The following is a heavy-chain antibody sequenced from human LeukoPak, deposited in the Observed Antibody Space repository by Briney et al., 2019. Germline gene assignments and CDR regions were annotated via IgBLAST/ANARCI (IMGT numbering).Heavy chain of an antibody. CDR1: GYSISSGYY. CDR2: IYHSGST. V-gene: IGHV4-38-2*02. CDR3: ARDSLGAGTVGATSGY. D-gene: IGHD1-26*01. J-gene: IGHJ4*02. Sequence: PSETLSLTCTVSGYSISSGYYWGWIRQPPGKGLEWIGSIYHSGSTNYNPSLKSRVTISVDTSKNQFSLKLSSVTAADTAVYYCARDSLGAGTVGATSGYWGQGTLVTVSS.